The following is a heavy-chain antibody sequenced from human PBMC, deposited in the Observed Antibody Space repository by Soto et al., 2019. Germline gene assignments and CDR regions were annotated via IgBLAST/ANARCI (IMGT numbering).Heavy chain of an antibody. CDR2: ISGSGGST. J-gene: IGHJ4*02. V-gene: IGHV3-23*01. CDR1: GFTLSSYA. CDR3: AKAETAMVTGPFDY. Sequence: GGSLRLSCAASGFTLSSYAMSWVRQAPGKGLEWVSAISGSGGSTYYADSVKGRFTISRDNSKNTLYLQMNSLRAEDTAVYYCAKAETAMVTGPFDYWGQGTLVTVS. D-gene: IGHD5-18*01.